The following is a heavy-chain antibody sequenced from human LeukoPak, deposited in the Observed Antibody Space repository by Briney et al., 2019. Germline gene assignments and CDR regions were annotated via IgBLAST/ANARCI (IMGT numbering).Heavy chain of an antibody. CDR3: ARPEQQLVKVYYFDY. V-gene: IGHV4-4*02. D-gene: IGHD6-13*01. J-gene: IGHJ4*02. Sequence: PSETLSLTCAVSGGSISSSNWWSWVRQPPGKRLEWIGEIYRSGSTNYNPSLKSRVTISVDKSKNQFSLKLSSVTAADTAMYYCARPEQQLVKVYYFDYWGQGTLVTVSS. CDR1: GGSISSSNW. CDR2: IYRSGST.